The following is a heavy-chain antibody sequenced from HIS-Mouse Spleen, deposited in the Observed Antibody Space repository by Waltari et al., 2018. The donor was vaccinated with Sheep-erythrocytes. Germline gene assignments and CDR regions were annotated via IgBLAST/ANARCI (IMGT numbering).Heavy chain of an antibody. Sequence: EVQLVESGGGLVKPGGSLRLSCAASGFTFSSYSMNWVSSISSSSRYIYYAESVKGRFTISRDNAKNALYLQMNSLRAEDTAVYYCAGCIAVYGMDVWGQGTTVTVSS. D-gene: IGHD6-19*01. J-gene: IGHJ6*02. CDR2: ISSSSRYI. CDR1: GFTFSSYS. V-gene: IGHV3-21*01. CDR3: AGCIAVYGMDV.